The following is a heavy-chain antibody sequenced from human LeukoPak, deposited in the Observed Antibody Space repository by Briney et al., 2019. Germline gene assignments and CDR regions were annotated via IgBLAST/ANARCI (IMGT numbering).Heavy chain of an antibody. Sequence: PGGSLRPSCAASGFTVSSNHMSWVHQAPGRGLEWVSLIYSGGSTYYADSVKGRFTISRENAKYTLYLQMNSLRAEDTAVYYCARLDTALVSYYYYYFMDVWGKGTTVTVSS. CDR1: GFTVSSNH. CDR2: IYSGGST. V-gene: IGHV3-53*01. CDR3: ARLDTALVSYYYYYFMDV. D-gene: IGHD5-18*01. J-gene: IGHJ6*03.